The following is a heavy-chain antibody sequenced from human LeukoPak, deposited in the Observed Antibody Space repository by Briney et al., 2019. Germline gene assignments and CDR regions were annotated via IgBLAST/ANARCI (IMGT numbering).Heavy chain of an antibody. J-gene: IGHJ3*02. V-gene: IGHV1-46*01. Sequence: ASVKVSCKASGYTFTSYYIHWVRQAPGQGLEWMGIINPSGGSTSYAQKFQGRVTMTRDTSTSTVCMELSSLRSEDTAVYYCARDPDYGGSPGAFDIWGQGTMVTVSS. CDR2: INPSGGST. CDR1: GYTFTSYY. D-gene: IGHD4-23*01. CDR3: ARDPDYGGSPGAFDI.